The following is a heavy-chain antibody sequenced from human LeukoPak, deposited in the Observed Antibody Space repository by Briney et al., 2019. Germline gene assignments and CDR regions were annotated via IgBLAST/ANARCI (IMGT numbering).Heavy chain of an antibody. Sequence: GGSLRLSCAASGFTLSSYEMNWVRQAPGKGLEWVSYISSSGSTIYYADSVKGRFTISRDNAKNSLYLQMNSLRAEDTAVYYCARDPPLPAIVGPSYYDYWGQGTLVTVSS. CDR1: GFTLSSYE. D-gene: IGHD1-26*01. V-gene: IGHV3-48*03. CDR3: ARDPPLPAIVGPSYYDY. J-gene: IGHJ4*02. CDR2: ISSSGSTI.